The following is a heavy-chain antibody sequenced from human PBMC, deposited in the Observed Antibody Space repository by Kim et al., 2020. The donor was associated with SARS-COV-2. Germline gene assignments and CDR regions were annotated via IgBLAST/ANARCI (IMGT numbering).Heavy chain of an antibody. CDR2: IYSGGST. J-gene: IGHJ6*02. CDR3: ARDISGYYYGMDV. D-gene: IGHD3-10*01. Sequence: GGSLRLSCAASGFTVSSNYMSWVRQAPGKGLEWVSVIYSGGSTYYADSVKGRFTISRDNSKNTLYLQMNSLRAEDTAVYYCARDISGYYYGMDVWGQGTTVTVSS. V-gene: IGHV3-53*01. CDR1: GFTVSSNY.